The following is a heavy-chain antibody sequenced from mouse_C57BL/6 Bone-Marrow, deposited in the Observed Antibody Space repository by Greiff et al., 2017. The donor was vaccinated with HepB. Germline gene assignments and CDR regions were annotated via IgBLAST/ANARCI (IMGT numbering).Heavy chain of an antibody. CDR3: ARNFYCDV. Sequence: VMLVESGPGLVAPSQSLSITCTVSGFSFTSYAISWVSQTPGKGLEWLGVICTGGGTNNNSALKYRLSISKANAKSQVFLKMNSLQTDDTARYYCARNFYCDVWCTGTTVTVSS. V-gene: IGHV2-9-1*01. CDR1: GFSFTSYA. J-gene: IGHJ1*03. CDR2: ICTGGGT.